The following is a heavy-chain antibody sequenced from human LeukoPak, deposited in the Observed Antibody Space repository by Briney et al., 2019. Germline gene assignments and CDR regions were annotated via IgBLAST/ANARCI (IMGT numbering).Heavy chain of an antibody. CDR3: ARVRRTSSVGANEPYFDY. D-gene: IGHD1-26*01. CDR1: GYTFTGYY. J-gene: IGHJ4*02. Sequence: ASVKVSCKASGYTFTGYYMHWVRQAPGQGLEWMGWINPNSGGTNYAQKFQGSVTMTRDTSISTAYMELSRLRSDDTAVYYCARVRRTSSVGANEPYFDYWGQGTLVTVSS. CDR2: INPNSGGT. V-gene: IGHV1-2*02.